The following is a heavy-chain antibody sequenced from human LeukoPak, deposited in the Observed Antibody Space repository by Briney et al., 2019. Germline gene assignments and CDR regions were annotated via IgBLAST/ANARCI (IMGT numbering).Heavy chain of an antibody. Sequence: ASVMVSCKASGYTFTSYYMHWVRQAPGQGLEWMGIINPSGGSTSYAQKFQGRVTMTRDTSTSTVYMELSSLRSEDTAVYYCARDWFSDSSGYYPLPGFDYWGQGTLVTVSS. CDR3: ARDWFSDSSGYYPLPGFDY. V-gene: IGHV1-46*01. D-gene: IGHD3-22*01. J-gene: IGHJ4*02. CDR2: INPSGGST. CDR1: GYTFTSYY.